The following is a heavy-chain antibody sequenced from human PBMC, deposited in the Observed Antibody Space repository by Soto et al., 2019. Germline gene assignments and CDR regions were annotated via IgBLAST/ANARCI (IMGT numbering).Heavy chain of an antibody. Sequence: SETLSLTCRVYEGSFSGYYWSWIRQPPGKGLEWIEEINHSGSTNYNPSLKSRVTISVDTSKNQFSLKLSSVTAADTAVYYCASSGIDSSRNYFDYWGQGTLVTVSS. D-gene: IGHD6-13*01. CDR1: EGSFSGYY. J-gene: IGHJ4*02. CDR2: INHSGST. V-gene: IGHV4-34*01. CDR3: ASSGIDSSRNYFDY.